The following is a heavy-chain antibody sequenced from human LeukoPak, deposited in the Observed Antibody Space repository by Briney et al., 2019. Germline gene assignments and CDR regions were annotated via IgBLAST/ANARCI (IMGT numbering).Heavy chain of an antibody. CDR3: AKEGSPITIFGVVTAYYFDY. CDR1: GFTSSSYA. V-gene: IGHV3-23*01. J-gene: IGHJ4*02. Sequence: GGSLRLSCAASGFTSSSYAMSWVRQAPGKGLAWVSAISGSGGSTYYADSVKGRFTISRDNSKNTLYLQMNSLRAEDTAVYYCAKEGSPITIFGVVTAYYFDYWGQGTLVTVSS. CDR2: ISGSGGST. D-gene: IGHD3-3*01.